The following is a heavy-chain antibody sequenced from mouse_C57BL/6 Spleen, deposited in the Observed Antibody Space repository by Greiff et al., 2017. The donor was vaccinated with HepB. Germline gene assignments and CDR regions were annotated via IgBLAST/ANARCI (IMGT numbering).Heavy chain of an antibody. D-gene: IGHD1-1*01. CDR3: AKHAPSYYYGSSHWYFDV. CDR2: IWGGGST. Sequence: QVQLQQSGPGLVAPSQRLSITCTVSGFSLTSYGVDWVRQPPGKGLEWLGVIWGGGSTNYNSALMSRLSISKDNSKSQVFLKMNSLQTDDTALYYCAKHAPSYYYGSSHWYFDVWGTGTTVTVSS. CDR1: GFSLTSYG. J-gene: IGHJ1*03. V-gene: IGHV2-9*01.